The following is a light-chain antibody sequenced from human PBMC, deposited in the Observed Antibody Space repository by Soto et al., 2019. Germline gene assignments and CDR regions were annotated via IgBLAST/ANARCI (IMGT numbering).Light chain of an antibody. CDR3: AQGLATPFT. CDR1: RNLLHSNGYYY. J-gene: IGKJ4*01. CDR2: LGS. V-gene: IGKV2-28*01. Sequence: DVVLTQSPLSLPVTLRRPASISCRSSRNLLHSNGYYYLDWYLQKPGQSPQLLIYLGSNRASGVPDRFSGSGSGTDFTLTISRVEAEDVGVYFCAQGLATPFTFGGGTKVDIK.